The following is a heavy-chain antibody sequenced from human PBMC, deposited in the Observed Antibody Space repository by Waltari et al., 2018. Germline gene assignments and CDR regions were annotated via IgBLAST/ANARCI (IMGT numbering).Heavy chain of an antibody. CDR2: SYSGGNT. D-gene: IGHD6-19*01. CDR3: AKQSPSYTRGWYPLES. CDR1: GCTVRTNL. V-gene: IGHV3-53*01. Sequence: EVQLVESGGNLIQPGGSLRLSCAASGCTVRTNLISWVRKAPGKGLEWVSISYSGGNTYYAGSVKGRFTISRDNYKNMVYLEMNSLRAEDTAVYYCAKQSPSYTRGWYPLESWGPGTLVTVSP. J-gene: IGHJ4*02.